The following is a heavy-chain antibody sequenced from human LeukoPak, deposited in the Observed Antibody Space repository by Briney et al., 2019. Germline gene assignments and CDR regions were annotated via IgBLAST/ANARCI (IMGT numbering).Heavy chain of an antibody. CDR3: ARDLVGYSGYEPIGY. CDR2: ISAYNGNT. CDR1: VYTFTSYG. V-gene: IGHV1-18*01. D-gene: IGHD5-12*01. Sequence: ASVNVSCKASVYTFTSYGISWVRQAPGQGLEWMGWISAYNGNTNYAQKLQGRVTMTTDTSTSTAYMELRSPRSDDTAVYYCARDLVGYSGYEPIGYWGQGTLVTVSS. J-gene: IGHJ4*02.